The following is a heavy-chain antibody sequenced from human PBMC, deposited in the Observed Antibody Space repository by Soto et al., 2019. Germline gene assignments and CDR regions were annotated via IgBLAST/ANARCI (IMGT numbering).Heavy chain of an antibody. CDR2: IIPIFGTA. J-gene: IGHJ5*02. V-gene: IGHV1-69*13. CDR3: ARGRKVSSYNWFDP. Sequence: SVKVSCKASGGTFSSYAISWVRQAPGQGLEWMGGIIPIFGTANYAQKFQGRVTITADESTSTAYMELSSLRSEDMAVYYCARGRKVSSYNWFDPWGQGTLVTVSS. CDR1: GGTFSSYA.